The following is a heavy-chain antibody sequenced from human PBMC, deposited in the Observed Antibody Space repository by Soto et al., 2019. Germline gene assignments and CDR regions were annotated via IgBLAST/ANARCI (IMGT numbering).Heavy chain of an antibody. CDR2: FDPEDGET. CDR3: ATDRPYYGVVGSGPYGMDV. J-gene: IGHJ6*02. CDR1: GYTLTELS. D-gene: IGHD3-10*01. Sequence: QVQLVQSGAEVKKPGASVKVSCKVSGYTLTELSMHWVRQAPGKGLEWMGGFDPEDGETIYAQKFQGRVTMTEDTSTTTAYKELSSLRSEDTAVYYCATDRPYYGVVGSGPYGMDVWGQGTTVTVSS. V-gene: IGHV1-24*01.